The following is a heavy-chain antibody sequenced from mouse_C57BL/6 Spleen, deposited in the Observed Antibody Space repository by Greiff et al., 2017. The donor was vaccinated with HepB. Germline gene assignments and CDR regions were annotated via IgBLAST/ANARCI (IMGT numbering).Heavy chain of an antibody. V-gene: IGHV1-26*01. CDR2: INPNNGGT. Sequence: EVQLQQSGPELVKPGASVKISCKASGYTFTDYYMNWVKQSHGKSLEWIGDINPNNGGTSYNQKFKDKATLTVDKSSSTAYMELRSLTSEDSAVYYCARKGVWLPGAMDYWGQGTSVTVSS. CDR3: ARKGVWLPGAMDY. CDR1: GYTFTDYY. J-gene: IGHJ4*01. D-gene: IGHD2-2*01.